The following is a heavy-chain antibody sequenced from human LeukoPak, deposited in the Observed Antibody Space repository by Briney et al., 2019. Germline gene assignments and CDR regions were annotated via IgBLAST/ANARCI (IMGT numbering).Heavy chain of an antibody. J-gene: IGHJ4*02. V-gene: IGHV3-48*03. CDR3: TTLGYHLDS. CDR1: GFDFCAYE. D-gene: IGHD3-22*01. CDR2: FAGSDTTK. Sequence: GGSLRLSCAASGFDFCAYEMNWVRQAPGKGLEWVAYFAGSDTTKYYADSVRGRFTISRDNAKNSLYLQINSLRAEYTALYYCTTLGYHLDSWGQGTLVTVSS.